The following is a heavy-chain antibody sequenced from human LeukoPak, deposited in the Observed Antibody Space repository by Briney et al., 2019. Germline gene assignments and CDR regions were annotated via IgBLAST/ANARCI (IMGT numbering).Heavy chain of an antibody. CDR3: ARAPNYCSSTSCQSLGY. J-gene: IGHJ4*02. CDR1: GYTFTGYY. V-gene: IGHV1-2*06. Sequence: ASVKVSCKASGYTFTGYYMHGVRQAPGQGLEWMGRINPKSGGTNYAQKFQGRVTMTRDTSISTAYMELSRLRSDDTAVYYCARAPNYCSSTSCQSLGYWGQGTLVTVSS. CDR2: INPKSGGT. D-gene: IGHD2-2*01.